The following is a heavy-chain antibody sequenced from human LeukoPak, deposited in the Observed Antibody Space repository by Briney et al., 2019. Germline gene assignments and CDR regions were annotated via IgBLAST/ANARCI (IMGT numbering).Heavy chain of an antibody. Sequence: SETLSLTCTVSGGSISSITFYWGWIRQPPGKGLEWIGTIYYSGSTHYNPSLKSRVTISIDTSKNQFSLKLSSVTAADTALYYCARGPGTWYYYWGQGTLVTVSS. V-gene: IGHV4-39*07. CDR2: IYYSGST. CDR3: ARGPGTWYYY. D-gene: IGHD6-13*01. CDR1: GGSISSITFY. J-gene: IGHJ4*02.